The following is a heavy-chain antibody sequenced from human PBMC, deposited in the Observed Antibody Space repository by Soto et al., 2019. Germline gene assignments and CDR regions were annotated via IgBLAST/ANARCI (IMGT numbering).Heavy chain of an antibody. Sequence: GGSLRLSCAASGFTFSGYSMNWVRQAPGKGLEWISYISSLSSPRYYAESVEGRFIISRDNAKNSLYLQMNSLRDEDTAVYFCAREDILGARSFDYWGQGALVTVSS. D-gene: IGHD1-26*01. V-gene: IGHV3-48*02. CDR2: ISSLSSPR. J-gene: IGHJ4*02. CDR1: GFTFSGYS. CDR3: AREDILGARSFDY.